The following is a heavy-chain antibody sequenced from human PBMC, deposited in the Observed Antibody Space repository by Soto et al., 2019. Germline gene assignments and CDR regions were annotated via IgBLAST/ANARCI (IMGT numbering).Heavy chain of an antibody. Sequence: GGSLRLSCAASGFAVSSNYMNWVRQAPGKGLEWLSIIYSDGTTYYADSVKGRFTISRDNVKNTLYLQMNNLRAEDTAVYYCALLSNWGQGTLVTVSS. CDR3: ALLSN. CDR2: IYSDGTT. CDR1: GFAVSSNY. V-gene: IGHV3-53*01. J-gene: IGHJ4*02. D-gene: IGHD6-6*01.